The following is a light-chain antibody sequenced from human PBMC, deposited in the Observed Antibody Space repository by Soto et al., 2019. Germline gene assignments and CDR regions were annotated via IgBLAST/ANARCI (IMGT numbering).Light chain of an antibody. Sequence: DIQMTQSPSTLSASVGDRVTITCRASQSISSWLAWYQQKPGKAPKLLIYKASSLESGVPSRFSGSGSGTEFTLTISSLQPDDLATYYCQQYNGTFGQGTK. J-gene: IGKJ1*01. CDR3: QQYNGT. V-gene: IGKV1-5*03. CDR2: KAS. CDR1: QSISSW.